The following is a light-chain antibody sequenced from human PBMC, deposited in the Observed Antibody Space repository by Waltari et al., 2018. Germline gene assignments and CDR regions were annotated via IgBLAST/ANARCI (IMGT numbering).Light chain of an antibody. J-gene: IGKJ2*01. CDR1: PSVSSN. V-gene: IGKV3-15*01. Sequence: EIVMTQSPATLSVSPGEEATLSCRASPSVSSNLAWYQHKPGQAPKLLIYRASTRESGVPDRFSGSGSGTDFTLTISSLQAEDVAVYYCQQYYGNPRTFGQGTKLEIK. CDR3: QQYYGNPRT. CDR2: RAS.